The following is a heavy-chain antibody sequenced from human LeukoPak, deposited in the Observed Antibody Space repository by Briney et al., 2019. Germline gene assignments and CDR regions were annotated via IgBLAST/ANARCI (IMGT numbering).Heavy chain of an antibody. D-gene: IGHD5-18*01. CDR2: ISAYNGNT. CDR3: ARDERDTAMVALDY. J-gene: IGHJ4*02. Sequence: ASVKVSCKASGYTFTSYGISWVRQAPGQGLEWMGWISAYNGNTNYAQKLQGRVTMTTDTSTSAAYMELRSLRSDDTAVYYCARDERDTAMVALDYWGQGTLVTVSS. V-gene: IGHV1-18*01. CDR1: GYTFTSYG.